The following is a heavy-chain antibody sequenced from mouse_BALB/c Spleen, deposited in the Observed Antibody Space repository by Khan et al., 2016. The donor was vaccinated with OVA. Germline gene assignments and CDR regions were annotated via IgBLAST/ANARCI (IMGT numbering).Heavy chain of an antibody. CDR1: GYTFTSYT. CDR2: INRNIGKT. J-gene: IGHJ3*01. CDR3: VRDGAYYSNDGWFAY. D-gene: IGHD2-12*01. Sequence: QVQLQQSGPELARPAASVKMSCTISGYTFTSYTIHRVNLRYAQGLEWMVYINRNIGKTNYNQKLKDKATLTADKSTTTVYMQMSSLTSDDSAIYNCVRDGAYYSNDGWFAYWVQGTLVTVSA. V-gene: IGHV1-4*01.